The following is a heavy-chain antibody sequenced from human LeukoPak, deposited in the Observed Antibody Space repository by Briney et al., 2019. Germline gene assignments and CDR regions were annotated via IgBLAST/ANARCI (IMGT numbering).Heavy chain of an antibody. V-gene: IGHV4-39*07. J-gene: IGHJ6*02. CDR3: ARVRGVIRNYYYGMDV. CDR1: GGSISSSSYY. Sequence: SETLSLTCTVSGGSISSSSYYWGWIRQPPGKGLEWIGSIYYSGSTNYNPSLKSRVTISVDTSKNQFSLKLSSVTAADTAVYYCARVRGVIRNYYYGMDVWGQGTTVTVSS. CDR2: IYYSGST. D-gene: IGHD3-10*01.